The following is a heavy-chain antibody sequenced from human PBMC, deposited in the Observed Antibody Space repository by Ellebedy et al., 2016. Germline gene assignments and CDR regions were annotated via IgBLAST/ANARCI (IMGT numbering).Heavy chain of an antibody. D-gene: IGHD5-12*01. Sequence: ASVKVSCKASGYTFTAYAMHWVRQAPGQRLEWMGWINTGYGNTKYSQKFQGRVTITEDTSARTAYLELSSLRSEDTAVYYCARGSYSGYDPFDSWGQGILVTVSS. CDR1: GYTFTAYA. J-gene: IGHJ4*02. CDR2: INTGYGNT. V-gene: IGHV1-3*04. CDR3: ARGSYSGYDPFDS.